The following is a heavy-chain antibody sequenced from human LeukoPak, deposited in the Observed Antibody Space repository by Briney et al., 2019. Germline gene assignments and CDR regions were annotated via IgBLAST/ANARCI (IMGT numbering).Heavy chain of an antibody. V-gene: IGHV3-53*01. CDR2: IYSGGST. CDR1: GFTFSSNY. J-gene: IGHJ4*02. D-gene: IGHD5-24*01. Sequence: PGGSLRLSCAASGFTFSSNYTNWVRQAPGKGLEWVSIIYSGGSTDYADSVKGRFTISRDNSKNTLYLQMNSLRAEDTAVYYCARVGDGYNHGGDYWGQGTLVTVSS. CDR3: ARVGDGYNHGGDY.